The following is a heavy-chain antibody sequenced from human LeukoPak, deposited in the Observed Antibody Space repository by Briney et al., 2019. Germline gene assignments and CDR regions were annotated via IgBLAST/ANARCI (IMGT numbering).Heavy chain of an antibody. V-gene: IGHV4-38-2*02. CDR1: GYSISSGYY. D-gene: IGHD1-26*01. J-gene: IGHJ4*02. CDR3: AREVWELLIVDY. Sequence: PSETLSLTCTVSGYSISSGYYWGWIRQPPGKGLEWIGSIYHSGSTYYNPSLKSRVTISVDTSKNQFSLKLSSVTAADTAVYYCAREVWELLIVDYWGQGTLVTVSS. CDR2: IYHSGST.